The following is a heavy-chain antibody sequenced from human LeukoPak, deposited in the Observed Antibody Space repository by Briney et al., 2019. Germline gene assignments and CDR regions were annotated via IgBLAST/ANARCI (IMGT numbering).Heavy chain of an antibody. Sequence: SETLSLTCAVYGGPFSGYYWSWIRQPPGKGLEWIGEINHSGSTNYNPSLKSRVTVSVDTSKNQFSLKLSSVTAADTAVYYCARVGRDGYAFDYWGQGTLVTVSS. CDR1: GGPFSGYY. CDR3: ARVGRDGYAFDY. J-gene: IGHJ4*02. V-gene: IGHV4-34*01. D-gene: IGHD5-24*01. CDR2: INHSGST.